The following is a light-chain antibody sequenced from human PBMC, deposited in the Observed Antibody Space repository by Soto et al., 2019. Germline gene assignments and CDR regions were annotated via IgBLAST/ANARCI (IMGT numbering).Light chain of an antibody. CDR2: SAS. J-gene: IGKJ4*01. V-gene: IGKV3-11*01. CDR3: QERNRWPRGT. CDR1: QSVSVN. Sequence: EVFLTQSPAILSLSRGEIATLSCRASQSVSVNLGWYQQKPGQAPRPLIYSASDRAPGIPARFSGSGSGTDFTLTISSLEPEDFAVYYCQERNRWPRGTFGAGTKV.